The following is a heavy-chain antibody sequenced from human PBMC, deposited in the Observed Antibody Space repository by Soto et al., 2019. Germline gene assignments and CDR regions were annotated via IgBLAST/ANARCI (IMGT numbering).Heavy chain of an antibody. CDR1: GGTFSSYA. CDR3: ARPTFNDCSGGSCYLFY. Sequence: QVQLVQSGAAVKKPGSSVKVSCKASGGTFSSYAINWVRQAPGQGLEWMGGIIPIFGKANYAQKFQGRVTITADESTSTAYMELSSLRSEDTAVYYCARPTFNDCSGGSCYLFYWGQGTLVTVSS. CDR2: IIPIFGKA. D-gene: IGHD2-15*01. V-gene: IGHV1-69*12. J-gene: IGHJ4*02.